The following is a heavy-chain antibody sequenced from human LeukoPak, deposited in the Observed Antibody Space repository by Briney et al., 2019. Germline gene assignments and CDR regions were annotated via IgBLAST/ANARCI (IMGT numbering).Heavy chain of an antibody. Sequence: SETLSLTCTVSGGSLSSGSYYWSWIRQPPGKGLEWIGYIYYSGSTNYNPSLKGRVTISVDTSKNQFSLKLSSVTAADTAVYYCARVNRDSSGFYHIYFDYWGQGTLVTVSS. CDR1: GGSLSSGSYY. CDR3: ARVNRDSSGFYHIYFDY. D-gene: IGHD3-22*01. V-gene: IGHV4-61*01. J-gene: IGHJ4*02. CDR2: IYYSGST.